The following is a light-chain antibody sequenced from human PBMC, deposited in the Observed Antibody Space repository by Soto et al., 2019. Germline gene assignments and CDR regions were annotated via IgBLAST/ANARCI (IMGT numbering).Light chain of an antibody. Sequence: QSVLTQPRSVSGSPGQSVTISCTGTSSDVGGYNYVSWYQQLPGKAPKLMIYDVSKRPSGVPDRFSGSKSGNTASLTISGLQAEDETDYYCCSYAGIYTFLYVFGTGTKVTVL. CDR1: SSDVGGYNY. CDR2: DVS. V-gene: IGLV2-11*01. J-gene: IGLJ1*01. CDR3: CSYAGIYTFLYV.